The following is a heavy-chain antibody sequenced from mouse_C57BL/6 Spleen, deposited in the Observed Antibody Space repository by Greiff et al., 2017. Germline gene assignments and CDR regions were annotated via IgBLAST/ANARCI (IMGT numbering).Heavy chain of an antibody. Sequence: VQLQQPGAELVKPGASVKLSCTASGYTFTSYWMHWVKPRPGQGLEWIGMIHPNSGSTNYNETFKSKATLTVDKSSSTAYMQLSSLTSEDSAVYYCAREEIYYDGSSPGRFAYWGQGTLVTVSA. CDR3: AREEIYYDGSSPGRFAY. CDR2: IHPNSGST. D-gene: IGHD1-1*01. J-gene: IGHJ3*01. V-gene: IGHV1-64*01. CDR1: GYTFTSYW.